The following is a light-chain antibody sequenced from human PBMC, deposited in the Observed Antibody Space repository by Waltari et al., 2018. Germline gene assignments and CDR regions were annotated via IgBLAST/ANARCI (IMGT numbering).Light chain of an antibody. CDR1: QSVSRT. J-gene: IGKJ1*01. CDR2: AAS. CDR3: QHYVRLPAT. V-gene: IGKV3-20*01. Sequence: EIVLTQSPGTLSLSPGERATLSCRASQSVSRTLAWYQQKPGQAPSLLIYAASTRAPGIPDRFSGIGSGTDFSLTISRLEPEDXXVYYCQHYVRLPATFGQGTKVEIK.